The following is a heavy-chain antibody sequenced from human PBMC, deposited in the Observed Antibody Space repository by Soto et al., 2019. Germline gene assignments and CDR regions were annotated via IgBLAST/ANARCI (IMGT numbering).Heavy chain of an antibody. CDR2: FYYSGST. J-gene: IGHJ5*02. D-gene: IGHD3-10*01. Sequence: PSETLSLTCTVSGGSISSSSYYWGWIRQPPGKGLEWIGTFYYSGSTYYNPSLKSRITISVDTSKNQFSLKLSSVTAADTAVYYCARETMVRGVISWGQGTLVTVSS. V-gene: IGHV4-39*07. CDR3: ARETMVRGVIS. CDR1: GGSISSSSYY.